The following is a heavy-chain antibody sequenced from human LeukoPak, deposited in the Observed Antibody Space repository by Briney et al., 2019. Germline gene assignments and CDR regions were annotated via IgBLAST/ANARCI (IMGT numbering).Heavy chain of an antibody. D-gene: IGHD3-22*01. CDR1: GYTFTSYG. J-gene: IGHJ4*02. Sequence: ASVKVSCKASGYTFTSYGISWVRQAPGQGLEWMGWISAYNGNTNYAQKLQGRVTMTTDTSASTAYMGLRSLRSDDTAVYYCARMASRVHTMIVVVDLNFDYWGQGTLVTVSS. CDR3: ARMASRVHTMIVVVDLNFDY. V-gene: IGHV1-18*01. CDR2: ISAYNGNT.